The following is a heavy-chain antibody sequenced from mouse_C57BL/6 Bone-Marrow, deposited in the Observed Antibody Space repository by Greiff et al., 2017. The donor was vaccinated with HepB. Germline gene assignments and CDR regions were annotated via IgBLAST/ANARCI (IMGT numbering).Heavy chain of an antibody. V-gene: IGHV1-15*01. D-gene: IGHD2-4*01. CDR1: GYTFTDYE. Sequence: QVQLKESGAELVRPGASVTLSCKASGYTFTDYEMHWVKQTPVHGLEWIGAIDPETGGTAYNQKFKGKAILTADKSSSTAYMELRSLTSEDSAVYYCTRSDYDPYAMDYWGQGTSVTVSS. CDR2: IDPETGGT. J-gene: IGHJ4*01. CDR3: TRSDYDPYAMDY.